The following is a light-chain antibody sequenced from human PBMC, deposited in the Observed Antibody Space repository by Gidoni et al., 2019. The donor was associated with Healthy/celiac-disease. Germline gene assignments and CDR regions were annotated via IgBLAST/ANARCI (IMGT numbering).Light chain of an antibody. CDR1: QSLLHSNGYNY. V-gene: IGKV2-28*01. CDR3: RQALQTP. CDR2: LGS. J-gene: IGKJ4*01. Sequence: DIVMTQSPLSLPVTPGEPASISCRSSQSLLHSNGYNYLDWYLQKPGQSPQLLIYLGSNRASGVPDRFSGSGSGTDFTLKISRVEAEDVGVYYCRQALQTPFXGXTKVEIK.